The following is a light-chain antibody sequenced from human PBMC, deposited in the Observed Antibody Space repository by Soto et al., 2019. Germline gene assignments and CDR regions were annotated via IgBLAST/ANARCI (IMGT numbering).Light chain of an antibody. CDR1: QDIRKY. CDR3: QQYDKLVT. CDR2: DAS. Sequence: DVQMTQSPSSLSASIGDRVTITCQASQDIRKYLNWYQQKPGKAPDLLIHDASNLETGVPSRFSGSGSGTLFTFTISSLQPEDIATYYCQQYDKLVTFGRGTQV. J-gene: IGKJ1*01. V-gene: IGKV1-33*01.